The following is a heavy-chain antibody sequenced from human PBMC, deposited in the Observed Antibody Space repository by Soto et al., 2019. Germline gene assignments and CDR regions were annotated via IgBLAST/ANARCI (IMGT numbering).Heavy chain of an antibody. CDR3: ARGQRFSDWFDP. D-gene: IGHD3-3*01. Sequence: SSETLSLTCSVSGGTISGYYWTWIRQPAGKGLEWIGRIYSSGNTKYNPSLQSRVTMSLDTSNNQFSLRLTSVTAAGTAVYYCARGQRFSDWFDPWGQGTLVTVS. J-gene: IGHJ5*02. CDR2: IYSSGNT. CDR1: GGTISGYY. V-gene: IGHV4-4*07.